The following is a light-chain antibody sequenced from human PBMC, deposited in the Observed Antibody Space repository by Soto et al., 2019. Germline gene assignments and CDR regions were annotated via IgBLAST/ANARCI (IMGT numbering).Light chain of an antibody. CDR2: GDS. V-gene: IGLV1-40*01. CDR1: SSTIGPGYD. Sequence: QSVLTQPPSVSGAPGQRVIISCTGSSSTIGPGYDVHWYQQLPGTAPKLLIYGDSHRPSGVPDRFSGSKSGTSASLAITGLLAEDEADYYCQSYDRSLSASVVFGGGTKVTVL. CDR3: QSYDRSLSASVV. J-gene: IGLJ2*01.